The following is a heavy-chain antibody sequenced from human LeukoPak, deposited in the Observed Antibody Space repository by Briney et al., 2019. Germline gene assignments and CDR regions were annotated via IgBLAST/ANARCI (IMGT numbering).Heavy chain of an antibody. CDR1: GIPLRGYA. CDR2: MSGSGDST. Sequence: GGSLRLSCAGAGIPLRGYAMSWVRQAPGKGLEWVSAMSGSGDSTLCADSVRGRFTISRDDSKNTLYLQMNNLRVEDTAVYYCAKDNYTDSYYPFDYWGQGTLVTVSS. CDR3: AKDNYTDSYYPFDY. V-gene: IGHV3-23*01. D-gene: IGHD1-26*01. J-gene: IGHJ4*02.